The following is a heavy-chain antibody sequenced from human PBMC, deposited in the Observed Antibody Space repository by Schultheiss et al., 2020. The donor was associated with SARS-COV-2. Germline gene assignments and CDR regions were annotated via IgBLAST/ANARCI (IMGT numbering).Heavy chain of an antibody. V-gene: IGHV4-31*03. CDR2: IYYSGST. Sequence: SETLSLTCTVSGGSISSGGYYWSWIRQHPGKGLEWIGYIYYSGSTYYNPSLKSRVTISVDTSKNQFSLKLSSVTAADTAVYYCAKSRLPSVYGPDQFDPWGQGTLVTVSS. CDR3: AKSRLPSVYGPDQFDP. CDR1: GGSISSGGYY. J-gene: IGHJ5*02. D-gene: IGHD5/OR15-5a*01.